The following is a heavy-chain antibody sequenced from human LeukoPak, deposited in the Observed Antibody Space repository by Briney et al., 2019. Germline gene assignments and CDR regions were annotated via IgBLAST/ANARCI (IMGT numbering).Heavy chain of an antibody. V-gene: IGHV3-21*01. CDR2: ISSSRSYI. Sequence: GGSLRISYTAAGFAFTRYSMNWARQAPVKGQEWGSSISSSRSYIHYAESAKGRFSISRDNAKNSLYVQMSSMRAEDTAVHYCARGYRSGGNCYSTDYWGQGTLVTVPS. CDR3: ARGYRSGGNCYSTDY. J-gene: IGHJ4*02. D-gene: IGHD2-15*01. CDR1: GFAFTRYS.